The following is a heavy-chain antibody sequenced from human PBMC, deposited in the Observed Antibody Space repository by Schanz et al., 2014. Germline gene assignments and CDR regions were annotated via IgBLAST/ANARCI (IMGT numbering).Heavy chain of an antibody. CDR3: ARGKGRVRGVFIRLGDYYGMDV. D-gene: IGHD3-10*01. CDR1: GGSFSGYY. CDR2: INHSGST. J-gene: IGHJ6*02. V-gene: IGHV4-34*01. Sequence: QVQLQQWGAGLLKPSETLSLTCAVYGGSFSGYYWSWIRQPPGKGLEWIGEINHSGSTNYNPSLKSRVAISVDTSKNQFSLKLTSVTAADTAVYYCARGKGRVRGVFIRLGDYYGMDVWGQGTTVAVSS.